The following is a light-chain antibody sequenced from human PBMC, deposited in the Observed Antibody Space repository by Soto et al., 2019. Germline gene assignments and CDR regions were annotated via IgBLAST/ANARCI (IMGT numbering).Light chain of an antibody. J-gene: IGLJ3*02. Sequence: QSVLTQPPSASETPGQRVTISCSGSSSNIGSNYVCWYQQLPGTAPKLLIYRNNQRPSGVPDRFSGSKSDTSASLAISGRRSEDEADYYCATWDDSLSGRVFGGGTKLTVL. CDR3: ATWDDSLSGRV. CDR1: SSNIGSNY. CDR2: RNN. V-gene: IGLV1-47*01.